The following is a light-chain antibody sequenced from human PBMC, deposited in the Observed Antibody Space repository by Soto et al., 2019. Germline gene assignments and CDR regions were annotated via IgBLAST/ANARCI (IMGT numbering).Light chain of an antibody. J-gene: IGKJ5*01. CDR3: QQRSSWIT. Sequence: IVLTQSPVTLSLWPGETAILSCGASQSISSSLSWYQQTPGQAPRLLIYDASKRAPGIPTRFSGSGSGTDFTLTISSREPEDFALYYCQQRSSWITFGQGTRLEIE. CDR1: QSISSS. CDR2: DAS. V-gene: IGKV3-11*01.